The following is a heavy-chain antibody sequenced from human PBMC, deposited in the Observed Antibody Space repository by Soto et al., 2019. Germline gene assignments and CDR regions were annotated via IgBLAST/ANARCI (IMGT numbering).Heavy chain of an antibody. CDR2: IDTYGSAT. V-gene: IGHV3-74*01. J-gene: IGHJ3*02. D-gene: IGHD6-19*01. Sequence: GGSLRLSCAASGFSLSVYWMHWVRQAPGKGLIWVSRIDTYGSATKYADSVEGRFSISKDSAENTLHLQMNNLRADDTAVYYCVRVLKSIGWDNDVFDIWGQGTMVTVSS. CDR3: VRVLKSIGWDNDVFDI. CDR1: GFSLSVYW.